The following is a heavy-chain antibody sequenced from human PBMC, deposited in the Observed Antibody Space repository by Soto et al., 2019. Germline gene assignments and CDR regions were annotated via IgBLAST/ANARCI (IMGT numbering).Heavy chain of an antibody. CDR2: INTDGGSI. CDR3: VRDPSGLKDFDY. J-gene: IGHJ4*02. Sequence: EVQLVESGGGLKQPGGSLRLSCAASGFAFSSYDMDWVRQAPGKGLEWVSYINTDGGSIHYAESVKGRFTISRDNARNSLSLQMNSLRVEDTAVYYCVRDPSGLKDFDYWGQGALVTVSS. CDR1: GFAFSSYD. D-gene: IGHD1-1*01. V-gene: IGHV3-48*01.